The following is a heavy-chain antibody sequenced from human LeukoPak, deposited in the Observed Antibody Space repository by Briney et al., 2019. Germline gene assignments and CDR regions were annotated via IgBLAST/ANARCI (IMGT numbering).Heavy chain of an antibody. D-gene: IGHD6-19*01. CDR3: ATMQWLEGVDWFDP. CDR2: IRYDESNK. Sequence: GGSLRLSCAASGFIFSNYGMHWVRQAPGKGLEWVAFIRYDESNKFYADSVKGRFTISRDSSKNILFLQMNSLRAEDTAVYYCATMQWLEGVDWFDPWGQGTLVTVSS. J-gene: IGHJ5*02. CDR1: GFIFSNYG. V-gene: IGHV3-30*02.